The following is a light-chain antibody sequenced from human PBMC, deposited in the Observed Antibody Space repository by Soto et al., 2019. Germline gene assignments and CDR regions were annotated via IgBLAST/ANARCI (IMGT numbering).Light chain of an antibody. V-gene: IGKV3-11*01. CDR3: QQRSNWPSIT. J-gene: IGKJ5*01. Sequence: EIVGTQSPCTLSLSPRERATLSCMASRSVSTYLAWYQQKPGQAPRLLIYDASNRATGIPARFSGSGSGTDFALTISSLEPEDSAVYYCQQRSNWPSITFGQGTRLEIK. CDR1: RSVSTY. CDR2: DAS.